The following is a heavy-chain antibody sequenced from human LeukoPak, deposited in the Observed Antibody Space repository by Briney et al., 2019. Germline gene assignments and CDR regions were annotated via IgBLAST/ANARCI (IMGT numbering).Heavy chain of an antibody. Sequence: SQTLSLTCTVSGGSISSGGYYWSWIRQHPGKGLEWIGYIYYSGSTYYNPSLKSRVTISVDTSKNQSSLKLSSVTAADTAVYYCARVGGSGYDYDAFDIWGQGTMVTVSS. CDR1: GGSISSGGYY. CDR3: ARVGGSGYDYDAFDI. CDR2: IYYSGST. D-gene: IGHD5-12*01. J-gene: IGHJ3*02. V-gene: IGHV4-31*03.